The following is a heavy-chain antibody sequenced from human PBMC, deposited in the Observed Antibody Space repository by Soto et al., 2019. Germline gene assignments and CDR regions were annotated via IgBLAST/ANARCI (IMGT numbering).Heavy chain of an antibody. CDR2: IYPADSDT. CDR3: ARNPRGAASGNVPSWFYT. V-gene: IGHV5-51*01. D-gene: IGHD6-13*01. CDR1: GYRFINYW. J-gene: IGHJ5*02. Sequence: GASLKISCEGSGYRFINYWIAWVRQMPGQGLEWMGIIYPADSDTRYSPSFQGQVTISADKSISTAYLQWSSLKASDTAMYYCARNPRGAASGNVPSWFYTWGQGALFTLSS.